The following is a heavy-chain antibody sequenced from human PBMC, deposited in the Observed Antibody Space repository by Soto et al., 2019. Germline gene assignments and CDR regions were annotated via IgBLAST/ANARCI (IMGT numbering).Heavy chain of an antibody. J-gene: IGHJ4*02. D-gene: IGHD5-18*01. CDR2: ISHSGST. CDR3: AREYTYGSNFFDC. Sequence: SETLSLTCTVSGGSISGAAYYWSWIRQHPGKGLEWIGYISHSGSTYYTPSLKSRVIISADTSKNQFSLNSTSVTAADTAVYYCAREYTYGSNFFDCWGQGALVTVSS. V-gene: IGHV4-31*03. CDR1: GGSISGAAYY.